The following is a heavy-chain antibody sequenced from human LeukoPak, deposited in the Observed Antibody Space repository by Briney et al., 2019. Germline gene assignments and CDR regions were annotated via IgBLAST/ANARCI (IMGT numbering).Heavy chain of an antibody. V-gene: IGHV4-59*01. Sequence: SETLSLTCTVSGGSISSYYWSWIRQPPGKGLEWIGYIYYSGSTNYNPSLKSRVTISVDTSKNQFSLKLSSVTAADTALYYCARDGYRRSYWYYGMDVWGLGTTVIVSS. D-gene: IGHD5-18*01. J-gene: IGHJ6*02. CDR1: GGSISSYY. CDR2: IYYSGST. CDR3: ARDGYRRSYWYYGMDV.